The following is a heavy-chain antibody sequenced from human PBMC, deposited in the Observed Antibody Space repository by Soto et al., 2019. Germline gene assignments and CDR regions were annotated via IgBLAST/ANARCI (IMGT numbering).Heavy chain of an antibody. J-gene: IGHJ5*02. CDR1: GDFIGVVGY. Sequence: QVQLQQSGPVLLKPSQILSLTCTVSGDFIGVVGYWSWIRQFPGRGLEWIGCISSSGSTYYNPALNNRISRSLDTSQNQFSLKLLSVTAADTAIYYCARSGVTGIVIPSHWFAPWGQGTLVTFSS. D-gene: IGHD2-21*02. CDR2: ISSSGST. CDR3: ARSGVTGIVIPSHWFAP. V-gene: IGHV4-31*03.